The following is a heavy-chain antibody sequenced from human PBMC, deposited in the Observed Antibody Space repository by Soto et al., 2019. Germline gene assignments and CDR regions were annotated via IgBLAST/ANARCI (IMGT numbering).Heavy chain of an antibody. V-gene: IGHV1-18*01. CDR1: GYTFTSYG. CDR3: ARDRTRTAAYLYYHYGIDV. Sequence: QVQLVQSGAEVKKPGASVKVSCKASGYTFTSYGISWVRQAPGQGRERMGWISAYNGNTNYAQKLQGRVTMTTDTSKSTAYMKLRSKRSDNTDVYYCARDRTRTAAYLYYHYGIDVWGQGSTVTDSS. CDR2: ISAYNGNT. D-gene: IGHD6-6*01. J-gene: IGHJ6*02.